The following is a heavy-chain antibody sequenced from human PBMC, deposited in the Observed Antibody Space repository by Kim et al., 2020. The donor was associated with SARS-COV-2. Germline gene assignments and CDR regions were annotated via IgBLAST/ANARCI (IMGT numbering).Heavy chain of an antibody. CDR2: ISSSSSTI. Sequence: GGSLRLSCAASGFTFSSYSMNWVRQAPGKGLEWVSYISSSSSTIYYADSVKGRFTISRDNAKNSLYLQMNSLRDEDTAVYYCARDPTSSWYHYYYGMDVWGQGTTVTVSS. J-gene: IGHJ6*02. CDR3: ARDPTSSWYHYYYGMDV. D-gene: IGHD6-13*01. V-gene: IGHV3-48*02. CDR1: GFTFSSYS.